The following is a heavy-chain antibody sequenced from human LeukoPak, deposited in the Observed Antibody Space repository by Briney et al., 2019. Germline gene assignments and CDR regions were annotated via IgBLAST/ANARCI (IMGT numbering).Heavy chain of an antibody. CDR3: ARDSGDSSSYKEGYYYYYYMDV. V-gene: IGHV1-69*05. Sequence: GASVKVSCKASGGTFSSYAISWERQAPGQGLEWMGGIIPIFGTANYAQKFQGRVTITTDESTSTAYMELSSLRSEDTAAYYCARDSGDSSSYKEGYYYYYYMDVWGKGTTVTVSS. D-gene: IGHD6-6*01. CDR1: GGTFSSYA. CDR2: IIPIFGTA. J-gene: IGHJ6*03.